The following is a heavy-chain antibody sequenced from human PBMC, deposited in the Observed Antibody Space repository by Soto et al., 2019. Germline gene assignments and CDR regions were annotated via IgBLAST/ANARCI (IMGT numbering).Heavy chain of an antibody. Sequence: GESLKISCKGSGYNFTTYWIAWVRQMPGKGLEWMGIIYPGDSHTTYSPSFQGQDIISADKSITTAYLQWNSLKASDTAIYYCARMSFYTPTSSRYFDSWGQGTQVTVSS. D-gene: IGHD6-13*01. CDR2: IYPGDSHT. CDR1: GYNFTTYW. CDR3: ARMSFYTPTSSRYFDS. J-gene: IGHJ4*02. V-gene: IGHV5-51*01.